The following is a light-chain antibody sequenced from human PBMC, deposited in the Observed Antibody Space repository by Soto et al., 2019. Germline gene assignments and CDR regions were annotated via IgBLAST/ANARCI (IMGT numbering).Light chain of an antibody. CDR1: HNIMNY. Sequence: IQMTQSPSSLSASVGDRFTSTCRSNHNIMNYLHWYHQQTVKAPKVLISPTSTLQTAVLSRLSGSGSGTAFTLTISGLQPEDFGTYYCQQGFDVPRTFGQGTKVDIK. J-gene: IGKJ1*01. CDR3: QQGFDVPRT. CDR2: PTS. V-gene: IGKV1-39*01.